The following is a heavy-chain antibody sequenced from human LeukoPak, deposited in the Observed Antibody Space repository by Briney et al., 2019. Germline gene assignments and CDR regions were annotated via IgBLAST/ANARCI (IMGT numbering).Heavy chain of an antibody. J-gene: IGHJ5*02. CDR1: GGSNSSSSYF. CDR3: ARDGGSLFDP. Sequence: SDTLSLTCTVSGGSNSSSSYFWGWIRQPPGKGLEWIGSIYYSGRTYYNPSLKGRVTISVDTSKNQFSLKLSSVTAADTAVYYCARDGGSLFDPWGQGTLVTVSS. CDR2: IYYSGRT. D-gene: IGHD3-16*01. V-gene: IGHV4-39*07.